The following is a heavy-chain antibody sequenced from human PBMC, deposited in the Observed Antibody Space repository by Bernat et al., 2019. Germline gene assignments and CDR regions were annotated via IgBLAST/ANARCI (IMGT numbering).Heavy chain of an antibody. V-gene: IGHV3-43*02. D-gene: IGHD3-22*01. J-gene: IGHJ3*02. Sequence: EVQLVESGGGVVQPGGSLRLSCAASGFTFDDYAMHWVRQAPGKGREWVSLISGDGGSTSYADSVKGRFTISRDNSKNSLYLQMNSLRTEDTALYYCAKDLYYDCSGYHAFDIWGQGTMVTVSS. CDR1: GFTFDDYA. CDR3: AKDLYYDCSGYHAFDI. CDR2: ISGDGGST.